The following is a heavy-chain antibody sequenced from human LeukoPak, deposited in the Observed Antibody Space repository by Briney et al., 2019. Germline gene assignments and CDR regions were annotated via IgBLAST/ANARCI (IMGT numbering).Heavy chain of an antibody. D-gene: IGHD6-19*01. V-gene: IGHV4-34*01. J-gene: IGHJ4*02. CDR3: ARKYSSGWYGY. Sequence: NPSETLSLTCAVYGGSFSGYYWSWIRQPPGKGLEWIGEINHSGSTNYNPSLKSRVTISVDTSKNQFSLKLSSVTAADTAVYYCARKYSSGWYGYWGQGTLVTVSS. CDR2: INHSGST. CDR1: GGSFSGYY.